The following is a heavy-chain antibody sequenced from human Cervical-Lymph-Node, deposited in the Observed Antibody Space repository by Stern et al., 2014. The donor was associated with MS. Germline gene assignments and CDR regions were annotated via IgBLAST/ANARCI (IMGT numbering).Heavy chain of an antibody. CDR2: INTVNENT. V-gene: IGHV1-3*04. Sequence: QVQLVQSGAEVKKPGASVKLSCRASGYTFTRFGIHWVRQAPGQRPEWIGWINTVNENTKYSPKFQGRVIITRDTSTSTGHMELSSLRIEDTAMYYCARDFYGSGSYDDAFDIWGQGTLITVSS. CDR3: ARDFYGSGSYDDAFDI. D-gene: IGHD3-10*01. J-gene: IGHJ3*02. CDR1: GYTFTRFG.